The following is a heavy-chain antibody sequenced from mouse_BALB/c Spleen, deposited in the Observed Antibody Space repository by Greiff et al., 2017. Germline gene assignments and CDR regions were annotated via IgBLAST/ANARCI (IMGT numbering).Heavy chain of an antibody. Sequence: EVHLVESGGGLVKPGGSLKLSCAASGFTFSSYAMSWVRQSPEKRLEWVAEISSGGSYTYYPDTVTGRFTISRDNAKNTLYLEMSSLRSEDTAMYYCARRDGYDGFAYWGQGTLVTVSA. CDR1: GFTFSSYA. J-gene: IGHJ3*01. CDR2: ISSGGSYT. D-gene: IGHD2-2*01. CDR3: ARRDGYDGFAY. V-gene: IGHV5-9-4*01.